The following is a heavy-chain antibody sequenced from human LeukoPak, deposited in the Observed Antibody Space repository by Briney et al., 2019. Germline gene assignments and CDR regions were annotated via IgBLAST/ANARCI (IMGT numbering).Heavy chain of an antibody. CDR1: GFTFSSYA. J-gene: IGHJ4*02. CDR3: AKGGCSSTSCYRFDY. D-gene: IGHD2-2*02. CDR2: ISGSGGST. Sequence: GGSLRLSGAASGFTFSSYAMSWVRQAPGKGLEWVSAISGSGGSTYYADSVKGRFTISRDNSKNTLYLQMNSLRAEDTAVYYCAKGGCSSTSCYRFDYWGQGALVTVSS. V-gene: IGHV3-23*01.